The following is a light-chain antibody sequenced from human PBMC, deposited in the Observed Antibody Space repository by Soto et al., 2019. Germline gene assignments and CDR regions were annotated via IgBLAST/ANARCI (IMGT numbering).Light chain of an antibody. J-gene: IGLJ2*01. CDR2: EVS. CDR1: SSDVGGYNY. CDR3: TSYRSDTTII. V-gene: IGLV2-14*01. Sequence: QSALTQPASVSGSPGQSITISCTGTSSDVGGYNYVSWYQQHPGKAPKLIIYEVSHRPSGISNRFSGSKSGNTASLTISGLQAEDEADYYCTSYRSDTTIIFGGGTQLTVL.